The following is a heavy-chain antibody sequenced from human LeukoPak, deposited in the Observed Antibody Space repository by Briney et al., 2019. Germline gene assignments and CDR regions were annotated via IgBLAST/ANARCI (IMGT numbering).Heavy chain of an antibody. D-gene: IGHD4-17*01. Sequence: PGGSLRLSCAASGFTVSSNYMSWVRQAPGKGLEWVSVIYSGGSTYYADSVKGRFTISRDNSKNTLYLQMNSLRAEDTAVYYCARGALNDYGDFYFDYWGQGTLVTVSS. CDR2: IYSGGST. CDR3: ARGALNDYGDFYFDY. J-gene: IGHJ4*02. CDR1: GFTVSSNY. V-gene: IGHV3-66*01.